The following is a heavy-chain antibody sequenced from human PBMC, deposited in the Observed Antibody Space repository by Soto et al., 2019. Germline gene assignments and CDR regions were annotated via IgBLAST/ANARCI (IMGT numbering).Heavy chain of an antibody. V-gene: IGHV3-30-3*01. J-gene: IGHJ4*02. Sequence: GGSLRLSCAASGFTFSSYAMHWVRQAPGKGLEWVAVISYDGSNKYYADSVKGRFTISRDNSKNTLYLQMNSLRAEDTAVYYCAREYCSSTSCPFQNWGQGTLVTVSS. CDR3: AREYCSSTSCPFQN. CDR2: ISYDGSNK. CDR1: GFTFSSYA. D-gene: IGHD2-2*01.